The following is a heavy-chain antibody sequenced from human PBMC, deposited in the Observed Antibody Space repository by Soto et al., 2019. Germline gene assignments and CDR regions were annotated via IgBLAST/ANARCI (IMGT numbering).Heavy chain of an antibody. D-gene: IGHD2-8*02. J-gene: IGHJ4*02. V-gene: IGHV4-34*01. CDR3: ARDKITGLFDY. Sequence: TSGTLSLTCAVYGGSFSGYYWTWIRQPPGTGLEWIGEINHSGSTSYNPSLKSRVTISVDTSKNQFSLKLTSVTAADTAVYYCARDKITGLFDYWGQGTLVTVSS. CDR2: INHSGST. CDR1: GGSFSGYY.